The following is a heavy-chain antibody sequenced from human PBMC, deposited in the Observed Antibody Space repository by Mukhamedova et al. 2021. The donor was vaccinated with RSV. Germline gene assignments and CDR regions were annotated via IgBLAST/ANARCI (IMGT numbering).Heavy chain of an antibody. J-gene: IGHJ3*02. Sequence: VSAINSNGGSTYYANSVKGRFTISRDNSKNTLYLQMGSLRAEDMAVYYCARAADYDSSGYRGPVENGFDIWGQGTMVTVSS. CDR2: INSNGGST. V-gene: IGHV3-64*01. D-gene: IGHD3-22*01. CDR3: ARAADYDSSGYRGPVENGFDI.